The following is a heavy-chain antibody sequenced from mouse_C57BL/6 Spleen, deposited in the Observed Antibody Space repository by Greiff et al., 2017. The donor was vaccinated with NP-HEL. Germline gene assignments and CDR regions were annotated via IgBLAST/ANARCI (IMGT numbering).Heavy chain of an antibody. Sequence: VQLQQSGAELVKPGASVKLSCKASGYTFTSYWMHWVKQRPGRGLEWIGRIDPNSGGNKYNEKFKSKATLTVDKPSNTAYMQLSSLTSEDSAVYYCAREGDWDVDDAMDYWGQGTSVTVSS. CDR2: IDPNSGGN. V-gene: IGHV1-72*01. CDR3: AREGDWDVDDAMDY. J-gene: IGHJ4*01. D-gene: IGHD4-1*01. CDR1: GYTFTSYW.